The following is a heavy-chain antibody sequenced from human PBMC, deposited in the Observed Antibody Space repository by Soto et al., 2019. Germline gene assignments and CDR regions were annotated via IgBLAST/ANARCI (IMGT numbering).Heavy chain of an antibody. CDR2: IIPILGIA. CDR3: ARSMSPENYYDSSGYYWFDP. D-gene: IGHD3-22*01. CDR1: GGTFSSYT. Sequence: ASVKVSCKASGGTFSSYTISWVRQAPGQGLEWMGRIIPILGIANYAQKFQGRVTITADKSTSTAYMELSSLRSEDTAVYYCARSMSPENYYDSSGYYWFDPWGQGTLVTVSS. V-gene: IGHV1-69*02. J-gene: IGHJ5*02.